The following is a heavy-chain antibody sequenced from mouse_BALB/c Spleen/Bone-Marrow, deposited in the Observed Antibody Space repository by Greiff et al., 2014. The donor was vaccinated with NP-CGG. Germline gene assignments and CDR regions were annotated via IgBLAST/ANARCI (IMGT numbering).Heavy chain of an antibody. J-gene: IGHJ2*01. CDR3: ARAAYYFDY. CDR1: GYSFTGYY. CDR2: INPYNGAT. D-gene: IGHD1-2*01. V-gene: IGHV1-31*01. Sequence: VQLQQSGPELVKPGASAKISCKASGYSFTGYYMHWVKQSHVKSLEWIGRINPYNGATSYNQNFKDKASLTVDKSSSTAYMELHSLTSEDSAVYYCARAAYYFDYWGQGTTLTVSS.